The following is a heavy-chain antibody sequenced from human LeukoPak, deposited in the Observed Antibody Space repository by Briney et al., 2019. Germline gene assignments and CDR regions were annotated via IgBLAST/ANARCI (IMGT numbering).Heavy chain of an antibody. CDR3: ARRYCSSTSCYYAFDI. J-gene: IGHJ3*02. V-gene: IGHV3-66*01. CDR1: GFTVSSNY. D-gene: IGHD2-2*01. CDR2: IYSGGST. Sequence: GGSLRLSCAASGFTVSSNYMSWVRQAPGKGLEWVSVIYSGGSTYYADSVKGRFTISRDNSKNTLYLQMNSLRAEDTAVYYCARRYCSSTSCYYAFDIWGQGTMVTVSS.